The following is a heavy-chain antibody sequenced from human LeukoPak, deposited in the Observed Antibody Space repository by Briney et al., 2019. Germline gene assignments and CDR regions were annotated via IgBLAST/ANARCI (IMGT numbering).Heavy chain of an antibody. CDR1: GGSISNYY. J-gene: IGHJ4*02. CDR3: GRRAYGGNPGGYFDY. Sequence: SENLSLTCTVYGGSISNYYWSWLRQPPGQGLEWIGYIYYSGSTNYNPSLKSRVTISVDTSKNQFSRNLSSVTAADTAVYYCGRRAYGGNPGGYFDYWGQGTLVTVSS. D-gene: IGHD4-17*01. CDR2: IYYSGST. V-gene: IGHV4-59*08.